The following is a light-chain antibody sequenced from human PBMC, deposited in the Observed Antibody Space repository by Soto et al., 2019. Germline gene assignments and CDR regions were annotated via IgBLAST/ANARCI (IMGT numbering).Light chain of an antibody. Sequence: EIVLTQSPATLSLSPGDRATLSCRASQSVSSYLAWYQQKPGQAPRLLIYDASNRATGIPARFSGSGSGTDFTLTISSLEPEDFAVYYCQQRCNWLITFGQGTRLEIK. CDR2: DAS. V-gene: IGKV3-11*01. CDR1: QSVSSY. J-gene: IGKJ5*01. CDR3: QQRCNWLIT.